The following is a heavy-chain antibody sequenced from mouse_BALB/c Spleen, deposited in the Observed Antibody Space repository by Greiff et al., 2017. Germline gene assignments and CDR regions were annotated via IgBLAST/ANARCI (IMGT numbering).Heavy chain of an antibody. V-gene: IGHV5-17*02. J-gene: IGHJ4*01. CDR2: ISSGSSTI. CDR1: GFTFSSFG. CDR3: ARRLLGYAMDY. Sequence: EVKLVESGGGLVQPGGSRKLSCAASGFTFSSFGMHWVRQAPEKGLEWVAYISSGSSTIYYADTVKGRFTISRDNPKNTLFLQMTSLRSEDTAMYYCARRLLGYAMDYWGQGTSVTVSS. D-gene: IGHD2-13*01.